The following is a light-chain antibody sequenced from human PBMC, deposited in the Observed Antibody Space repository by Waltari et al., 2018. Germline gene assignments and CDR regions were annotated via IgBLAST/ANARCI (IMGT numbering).Light chain of an antibody. Sequence: DIVMTQSPDSLAVSLGERATINCKSSQPFLDSSNNRNYLAWYQQKPGQPPKLLIYWASSRESGVPDRFSGSGSGTDFTLTITSLQAEDVAVYYCQQYYSPPPLFTFGPGTKVDIK. CDR3: QQYYSPPPLFT. CDR2: WAS. J-gene: IGKJ3*01. CDR1: QPFLDSSNNRNY. V-gene: IGKV4-1*01.